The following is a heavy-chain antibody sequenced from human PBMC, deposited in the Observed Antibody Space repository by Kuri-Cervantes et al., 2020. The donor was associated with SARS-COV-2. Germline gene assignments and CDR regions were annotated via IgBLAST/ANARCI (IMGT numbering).Heavy chain of an antibody. Sequence: GGSLRLSCAASGFTVSSNYMSWVRQAPGKGLEWVSVIYSGGSTYYADSVKGRFTISRDNSKNTLYLQMNSLRAEDTAVYYCATPRGYSYGPFDYWGQGTLVTVSS. CDR2: IYSGGST. J-gene: IGHJ4*02. CDR1: GFTVSSNY. CDR3: ATPRGYSYGPFDY. D-gene: IGHD5-18*01. V-gene: IGHV3-53*01.